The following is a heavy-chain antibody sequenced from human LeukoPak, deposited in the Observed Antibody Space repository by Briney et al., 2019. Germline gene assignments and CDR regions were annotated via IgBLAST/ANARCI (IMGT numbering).Heavy chain of an antibody. V-gene: IGHV3-30*03. Sequence: GRSLRLSCAASGFTFSSYGMHWVRQAPGKGLEWVAVISYDGSTKNYADSVKGRFTISRDNSKNTLYLQMNSLRAEDTAVYYCRDAFDYWGQGTLVTVSS. CDR2: ISYDGSTK. CDR1: GFTFSSYG. J-gene: IGHJ4*02. CDR3: RDAFDY.